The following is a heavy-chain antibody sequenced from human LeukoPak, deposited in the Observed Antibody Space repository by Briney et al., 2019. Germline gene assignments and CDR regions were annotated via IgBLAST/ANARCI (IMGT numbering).Heavy chain of an antibody. D-gene: IGHD2-15*01. V-gene: IGHV4-59*12. CDR3: AKAPVTTCRGAFCYPFDY. Sequence: SETLSLTCIVSGGSISSFYWSWIRQPPGKGLEWIGYIYYSGSTNYNPSLKSRVTISVDTSKNQFSLKLSSVTAADAAVYYCAKAPVTTCRGAFCYPFDYWGLGTLVTVSS. CDR1: GGSISSFY. J-gene: IGHJ4*02. CDR2: IYYSGST.